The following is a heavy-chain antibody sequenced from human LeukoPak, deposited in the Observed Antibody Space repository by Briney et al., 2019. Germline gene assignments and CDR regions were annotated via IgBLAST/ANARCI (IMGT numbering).Heavy chain of an antibody. J-gene: IGHJ3*02. D-gene: IGHD3-16*02. CDR2: IRSKAYGGTT. CDR1: GFTFGDYA. V-gene: IGHV3-49*03. CDR3: TRHGMITFGGVIVPGAFDI. Sequence: GGSLRLSCTASGFTFGDYAMSWFRQAPGKGLEWVGFIRSKAYGGTTEYAASVKGRFTISRDDSKIIAYLQMNSLKTEERAVYYCTRHGMITFGGVIVPGAFDIWGQGTMVTVSS.